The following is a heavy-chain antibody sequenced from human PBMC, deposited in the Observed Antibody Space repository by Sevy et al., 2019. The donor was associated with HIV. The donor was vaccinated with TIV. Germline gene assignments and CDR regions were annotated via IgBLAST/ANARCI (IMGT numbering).Heavy chain of an antibody. CDR2: YVPEDGET. V-gene: IGHV1-24*01. CDR1: GYSVSDLS. Sequence: ASVKVSCKVSGYSVSDLSIHWVRQAPGKWLEWMGGYVPEDGETIYAQKFQGRVTMTEDTSTDIAYMELSSLRSEDTAVYYCATSPDYYDSSRDAFDIWGQGTMVTVSS. CDR3: ATSPDYYDSSRDAFDI. J-gene: IGHJ3*02. D-gene: IGHD3-22*01.